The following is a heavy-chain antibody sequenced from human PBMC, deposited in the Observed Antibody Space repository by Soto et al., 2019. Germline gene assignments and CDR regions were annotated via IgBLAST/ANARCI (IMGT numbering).Heavy chain of an antibody. D-gene: IGHD5-18*01. J-gene: IGHJ5*02. CDR3: ARETSRGYSLVRRGWFDP. Sequence: SETLSLTCAVSGGSISSGGYSWSWIRQPPGKGLEWIGYIYHSGSTYYNPSLKRRVTISVDRSKNQFSLKLSSVTAADTAVYYCARETSRGYSLVRRGWFDPWGQATLVNV. CDR1: GGSISSGGYS. V-gene: IGHV4-30-2*01. CDR2: IYHSGST.